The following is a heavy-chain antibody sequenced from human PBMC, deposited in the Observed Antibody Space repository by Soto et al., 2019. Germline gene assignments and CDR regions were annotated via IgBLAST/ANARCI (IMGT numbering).Heavy chain of an antibody. Sequence: GASVKVSCKASGYTLTSYDINWVRQATGQGLEWMGWMNPNSGNTGYAQKFQGRVTMTRNTSISTAYMELSSLRSEDTAVYYCAREIAARPIWYYYYYMDVWGKGTTVTVSS. CDR2: MNPNSGNT. D-gene: IGHD6-6*01. V-gene: IGHV1-8*01. CDR3: AREIAARPIWYYYYYMDV. J-gene: IGHJ6*03. CDR1: GYTLTSYD.